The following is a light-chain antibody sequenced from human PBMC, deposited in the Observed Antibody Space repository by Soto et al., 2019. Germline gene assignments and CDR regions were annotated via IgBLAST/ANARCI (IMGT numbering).Light chain of an antibody. V-gene: IGKV3-15*01. CDR2: SAS. CDR1: QSVSTN. J-gene: IGKJ5*01. Sequence: ETGMTQSPATLSLLPGEGATLSFMASQSVSTNLAWYQCKPGQAPRLLIYSASIRATGIPARFSGSGSGTDFTLTISSLRSEDSAVYFCQQYNHWPPITFGQGTRLEIK. CDR3: QQYNHWPPIT.